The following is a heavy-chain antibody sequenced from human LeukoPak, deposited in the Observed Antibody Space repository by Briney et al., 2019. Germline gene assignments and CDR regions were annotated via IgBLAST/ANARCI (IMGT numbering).Heavy chain of an antibody. V-gene: IGHV4-34*01. CDR3: ARSWELLPFDY. CDR1: GGSFSGYY. Sequence: SETLSLTCAVYGGSFSGYYWSWIRQPPGKGLEWIGEINHSGSTNYNPSLKSRVTISVDTSKNQFSLKLSSVTAADTALYYCARSWELLPFDYWGQGTLVTVSS. D-gene: IGHD1-26*01. J-gene: IGHJ4*02. CDR2: INHSGST.